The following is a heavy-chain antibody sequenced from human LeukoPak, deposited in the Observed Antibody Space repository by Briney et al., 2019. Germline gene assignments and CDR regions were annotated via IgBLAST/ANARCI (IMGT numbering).Heavy chain of an antibody. V-gene: IGHV3-33*06. Sequence: PGGSLRLSCTASGFTFSSYGMHWVRQAPGKGLEWVAVIWYDGSNKYYADSVKGRFTISRDNSKNTLYLQMNRLRAEDTAVYYCAKDLGYCSGGSCYGNDAFDIWGQGTMVTVSS. CDR2: IWYDGSNK. CDR3: AKDLGYCSGGSCYGNDAFDI. D-gene: IGHD2-15*01. J-gene: IGHJ3*02. CDR1: GFTFSSYG.